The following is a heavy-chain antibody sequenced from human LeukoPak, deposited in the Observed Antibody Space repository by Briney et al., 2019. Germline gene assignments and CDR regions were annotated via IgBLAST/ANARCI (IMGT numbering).Heavy chain of an antibody. CDR2: ISYDGSNK. Sequence: GGSLRLSCAASGFTFSSYVMHWVRQAPGKGLEWVAVISYDGSNKYYADSVKGRFTISRDNSKNTLYLQMNSLRAEDTAVYYCAKEVGQWLVPYFAYWGQVTLVTVSS. V-gene: IGHV3-30*18. J-gene: IGHJ4*02. CDR3: AKEVGQWLVPYFAY. D-gene: IGHD6-19*01. CDR1: GFTFSSYV.